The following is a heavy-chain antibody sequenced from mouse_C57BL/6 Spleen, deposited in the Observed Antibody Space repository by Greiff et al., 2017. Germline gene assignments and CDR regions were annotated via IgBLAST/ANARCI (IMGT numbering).Heavy chain of an antibody. Sequence: VQLQQSGPELVKPGASVKISCKASGYTFTDYYINWVKQRPGQGLEWIGWIFPGSGSTYYNEKFKGKATLTVDKSSSTAYMLLSSLTSEDSAVYFCARRGDYDVTWFAYWGQGTLVTVSA. CDR3: ARRGDYDVTWFAY. J-gene: IGHJ3*01. CDR2: IFPGSGST. CDR1: GYTFTDYY. D-gene: IGHD2-4*01. V-gene: IGHV1-75*01.